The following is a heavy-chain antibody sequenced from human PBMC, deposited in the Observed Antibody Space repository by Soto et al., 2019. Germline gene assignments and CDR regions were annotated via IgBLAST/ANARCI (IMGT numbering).Heavy chain of an antibody. V-gene: IGHV1-18*01. CDR2: ISGYIGST. CDR3: ARDHSSSWHDFDS. D-gene: IGHD6-13*01. J-gene: IGHJ4*02. CDR1: GYTFSSYG. Sequence: ASVKVSCKASGYTFSSYGINWVRQAPGQGLEWMGWISGYIGSTNYAQKFQDRVTMTTDTSASTAYMELWSLRSDDTAMYYCARDHSSSWHDFDSWGQGTLVTVSS.